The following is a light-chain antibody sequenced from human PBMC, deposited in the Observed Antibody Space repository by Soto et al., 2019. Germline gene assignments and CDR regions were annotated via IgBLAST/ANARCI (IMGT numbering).Light chain of an antibody. CDR1: QSVSTSQ. CDR2: GAS. Sequence: EIVLTQSPGTLSLSPGERATLSCRASQSVSTSQLAWYHQKPGQXPRVLIFGASSRATGIPDRFRGSWSGTDGTLTISRLEPEDGEVYYCQQYGSSPRTFGQGTKVDI. J-gene: IGKJ1*01. V-gene: IGKV3-20*01. CDR3: QQYGSSPRT.